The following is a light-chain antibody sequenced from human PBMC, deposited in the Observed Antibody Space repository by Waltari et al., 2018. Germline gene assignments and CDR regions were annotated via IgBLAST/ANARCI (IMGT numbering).Light chain of an antibody. CDR3: CSYAGRYTWV. V-gene: IGLV2-11*01. CDR1: SSDVGGYNY. J-gene: IGLJ3*02. Sequence: SALTQPRPVSGSPGQSVTIYCTGTSSDVGGYNYVSWFQQHPGKAPKLMIHDVSKRPSGVPDRFSGSKSGNTASLTISGLQADDETDYYCCSYAGRYTWVFGGGTKLTVL. CDR2: DVS.